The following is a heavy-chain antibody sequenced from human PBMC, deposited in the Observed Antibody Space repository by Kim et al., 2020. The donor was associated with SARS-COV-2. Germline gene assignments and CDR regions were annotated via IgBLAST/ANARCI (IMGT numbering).Heavy chain of an antibody. CDR3: AVTTVTDTFSDY. J-gene: IGHJ4*02. Sequence: ASVKVSCKASGYTFTSYDINWVRQATGQGLEWMGWMNPNSGNTGYAQKFQGRVTMTRNTSISTAYMELSSLRSEDTAVYYCAVTTVTDTFSDYWGQGTLVTVSS. D-gene: IGHD4-17*01. V-gene: IGHV1-8*01. CDR1: GYTFTSYD. CDR2: MNPNSGNT.